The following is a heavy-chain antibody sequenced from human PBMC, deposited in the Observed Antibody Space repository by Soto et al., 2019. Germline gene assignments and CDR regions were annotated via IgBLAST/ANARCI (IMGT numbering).Heavy chain of an antibody. CDR2: ISDNGRTK. CDR3: ARGLTDDYSFHY. J-gene: IGHJ4*02. CDR1: GFTFSRHA. V-gene: IGHV3-30-3*01. D-gene: IGHD2-21*01. Sequence: PGGSLRLSCAASGFTFSRHAMDWVRQAPGKGLEWVAFISDNGRTKDYADSVKGRFTISRDNSKNTLYLQMNSLRADDTAVYYCARGLTDDYSFHYSGQGTLVTVYS.